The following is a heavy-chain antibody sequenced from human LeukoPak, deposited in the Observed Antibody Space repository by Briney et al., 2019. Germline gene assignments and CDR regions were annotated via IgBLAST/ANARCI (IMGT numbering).Heavy chain of an antibody. CDR3: ARSPTGSGWYYFDY. V-gene: IGHV3-7*01. Sequence: GSLRLSCAGSGFSFSSYWMTWVRQAPGQGLEWVATIKQDGSEKDYVASVEGRFTISRDNAKNSLYLQMNSLRAEDTAVYYCARSPTGSGWYYFDYWGQGTLVTVSS. D-gene: IGHD6-19*01. CDR2: IKQDGSEK. CDR1: GFSFSSYW. J-gene: IGHJ4*02.